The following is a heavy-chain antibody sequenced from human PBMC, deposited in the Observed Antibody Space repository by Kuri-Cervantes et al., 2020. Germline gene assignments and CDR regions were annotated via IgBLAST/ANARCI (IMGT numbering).Heavy chain of an antibody. CDR1: GFTFDDYA. D-gene: IGHD5-24*01. J-gene: IGHJ4*02. V-gene: IGHV3-9*01. Sequence: GGSLRLSCAASGFTFDDYAMHWVRQAPGKGLEWVSGISWNRGSIGYADSVKGRFTISRDTSKNTLYLQMNSLRAEDTAVYYCARGHRRDGYNLGYWGQGTLVTVSS. CDR3: ARGHRRDGYNLGY. CDR2: ISWNRGSI.